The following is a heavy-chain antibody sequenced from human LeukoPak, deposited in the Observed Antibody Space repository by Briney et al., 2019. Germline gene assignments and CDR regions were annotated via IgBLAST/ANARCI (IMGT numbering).Heavy chain of an antibody. CDR1: GFTFRNYG. D-gene: IGHD6-13*01. CDR3: ARSIPYGTTWYGRSDY. V-gene: IGHV3-7*03. CDR2: IKPDGTTK. Sequence: GGSLRLSCAASGFTFRNYGMNWVRQAPGKGLEWVANIKPDGTTKFYVDSVKGRFTISRDNALNSLYLQMNSLRAEDTAIYYCARSIPYGTTWYGRSDYWGQGTLVTVSS. J-gene: IGHJ4*02.